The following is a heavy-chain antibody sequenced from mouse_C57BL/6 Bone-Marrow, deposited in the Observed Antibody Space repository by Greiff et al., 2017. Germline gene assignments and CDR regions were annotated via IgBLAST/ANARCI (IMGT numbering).Heavy chain of an antibody. CDR2: IDPSDSET. D-gene: IGHD2-10*01. Sequence: QVQLKQPGAELVRPGSSVKLPCKASGYTFTSYWMHWVKQRPIQGLEWIGNIDPSDSETHYNQKFKDKATLTVDKSSSTAYMQLSSLTSEDSAVYYCARETYYEAIDYWGQGTSVTVSS. CDR1: GYTFTSYW. V-gene: IGHV1-52*01. J-gene: IGHJ4*01. CDR3: ARETYYEAIDY.